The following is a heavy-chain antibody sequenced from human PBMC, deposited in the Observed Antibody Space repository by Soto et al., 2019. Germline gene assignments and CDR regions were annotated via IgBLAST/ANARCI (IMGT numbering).Heavy chain of an antibody. J-gene: IGHJ6*02. Sequence: LSLTCAVYGGSFSGYYWSWIRQPPGKGLEWIGEINHSGSTNYNPSLKSRVTISVDTSKNQFSLKLSSVTAADTAVYYCARGEEGPTYYYYYYGMDVWGQGTTVTSP. CDR2: INHSGST. CDR3: ARGEEGPTYYYYYYGMDV. V-gene: IGHV4-34*01. CDR1: GGSFSGYY.